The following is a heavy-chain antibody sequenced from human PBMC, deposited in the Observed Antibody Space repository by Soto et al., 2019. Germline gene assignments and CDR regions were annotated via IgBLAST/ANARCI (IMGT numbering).Heavy chain of an antibody. CDR2: INPNSGGT. CDR3: ARDHSSIAARPSNYFDY. Sequence: GASVKVSCKASGYTFTGYYMHWVRQAPGQGLEWMGWINPNSGGTNYAQKFQGRVTMTRDTSISTAYMELSRLRSDDTAVYYCARDHSSIAARPSNYFDYWGQGTLVTV. V-gene: IGHV1-2*02. J-gene: IGHJ4*02. D-gene: IGHD6-6*01. CDR1: GYTFTGYY.